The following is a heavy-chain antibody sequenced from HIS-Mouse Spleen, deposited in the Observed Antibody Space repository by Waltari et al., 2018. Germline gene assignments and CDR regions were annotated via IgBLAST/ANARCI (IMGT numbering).Heavy chain of an antibody. J-gene: IGHJ3*02. CDR2: IYYSGST. CDR1: AGSITSSSYY. Sequence: QLQLQESGPGLVKPSETPSLTCTVPAGSITSSSYYLGWIRQPPGKGLEWNGSIYYSGSTYYNPSLKSRVTISVDTSKNQFSLKLSSVTAADTAVYYCARDPIDAFDIWGQGTMVTVSS. V-gene: IGHV4-39*07. CDR3: ARDPIDAFDI.